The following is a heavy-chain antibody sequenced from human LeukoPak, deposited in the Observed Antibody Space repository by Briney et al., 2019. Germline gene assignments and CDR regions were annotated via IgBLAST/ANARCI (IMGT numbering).Heavy chain of an antibody. D-gene: IGHD2-15*01. CDR2: IYTSGRT. CDR1: GGSISSGSYY. V-gene: IGHV4-61*02. J-gene: IGHJ4*02. CDR3: ARVTRTLCSGGRIYSGYFEC. Sequence: SETLSLTCTVSGGSISSGSYYWSCIRQPAGKGLEWVWRIYTSGRTNYNPSLQCRATISVDTSKNQFSLKLSSVTAGDTALYYCARVTRTLCSGGRIYSGYFECWGQGTLVTVSS.